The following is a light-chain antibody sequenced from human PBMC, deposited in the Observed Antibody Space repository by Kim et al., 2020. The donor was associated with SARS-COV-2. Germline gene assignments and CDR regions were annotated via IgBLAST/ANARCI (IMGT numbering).Light chain of an antibody. CDR1: QSVGRN. Sequence: FCPGKGATRSCGASQSVGRNLGGYQQKPGQAPRLLIYDASNRATGTPARFSGSGSGTDFTLTISNLEPEDFAVYYCQQRSDWRLTFGGGTKVDIK. CDR2: DAS. J-gene: IGKJ4*01. CDR3: QQRSDWRLT. V-gene: IGKV3-11*01.